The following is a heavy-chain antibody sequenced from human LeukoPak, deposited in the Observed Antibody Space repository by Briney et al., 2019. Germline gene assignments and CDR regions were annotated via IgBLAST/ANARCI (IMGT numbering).Heavy chain of an antibody. CDR3: ARASYCSCTSCLGRPIDY. J-gene: IGHJ4*02. CDR2: INHSGST. CDR1: GGSFSGYY. Sequence: PSETLSLTCAVYGGSFSGYYWSWIRQPPGKGLEWIGEINHSGSTNYNPSLKSRVTISVDTSKNQFSLKLSSVTAADTAVYYCARASYCSCTSCLGRPIDYWGQGTLVTVSS. V-gene: IGHV4-34*01. D-gene: IGHD2-2*01.